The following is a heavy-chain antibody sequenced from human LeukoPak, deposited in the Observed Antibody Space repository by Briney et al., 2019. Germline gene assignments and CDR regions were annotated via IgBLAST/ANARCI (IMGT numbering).Heavy chain of an antibody. CDR3: ARDGDYFDSSFDY. CDR2: ISPNTGGT. Sequence: GASVKVSCKASGYTFTAYYMHWVRQAPGQGLEWMGWISPNTGGTSYAQKFQGRVTMTRDTSISTVYMELSRLRSDDTAVYYCARDGDYFDSSFDYWGQGTLVTVSS. CDR1: GYTFTAYY. D-gene: IGHD3-22*01. J-gene: IGHJ4*02. V-gene: IGHV1-2*02.